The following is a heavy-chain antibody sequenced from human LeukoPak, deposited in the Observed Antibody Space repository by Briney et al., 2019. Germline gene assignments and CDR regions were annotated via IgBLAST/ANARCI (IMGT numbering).Heavy chain of an antibody. D-gene: IGHD1-7*01. J-gene: IGHJ4*02. Sequence: GGSLRLSCTASGFTFGDYAMSWFRQAPGKGLEWVGFIRSKAYGGTTEYAASVKGRFTISRDDSKSIAYLQMNSLKTEDTAVYYYTRSRFRRLELLYFDYWGQGTLVTVSS. CDR2: IRSKAYGGTT. V-gene: IGHV3-49*03. CDR1: GFTFGDYA. CDR3: TRSRFRRLELLYFDY.